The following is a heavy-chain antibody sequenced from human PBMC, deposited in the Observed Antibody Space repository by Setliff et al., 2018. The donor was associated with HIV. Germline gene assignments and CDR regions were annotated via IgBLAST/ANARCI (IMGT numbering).Heavy chain of an antibody. J-gene: IGHJ4*02. Sequence: SETLSLTCTVSGGSISSYYWSWIRQPAGKGLEWIGYIYSSGTTQYNPSVESRVTMSLDTSRDQFSLNLRSVTAADTAVYFCARLIHTGLLYFDFWGLGTLVTVS. CDR1: GGSISSYY. CDR2: IYSSGTT. D-gene: IGHD2-8*02. V-gene: IGHV4-4*09. CDR3: ARLIHTGLLYFDF.